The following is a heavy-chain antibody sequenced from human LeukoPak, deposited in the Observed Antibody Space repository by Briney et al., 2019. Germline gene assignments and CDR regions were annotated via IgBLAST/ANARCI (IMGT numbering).Heavy chain of an antibody. D-gene: IGHD3-10*01. CDR3: AKHMSSGAFPLDH. J-gene: IGHJ4*02. V-gene: IGHV4-59*08. Sequence: SETLSLTCTVSGGSISNFYWSWFRQPPEKGLEWIGYIYYNGITKYNPSLNSRVTISLDTSKNQFSLKLSSVTAADTAIYFFAKHMSSGAFPLDHRGQGALVTVSS. CDR2: IYYNGIT. CDR1: GGSISNFY.